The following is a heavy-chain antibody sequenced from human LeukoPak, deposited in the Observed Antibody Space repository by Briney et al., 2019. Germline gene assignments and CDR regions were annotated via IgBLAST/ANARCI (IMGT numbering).Heavy chain of an antibody. CDR3: AKDSGGWYGYFDY. CDR2: ISWNRGSI. Sequence: GGSLRLSCAASGFTFDDHAMHWVRQAPGKGLEWVSGISWNRGSIGYADSVKGRFTISRDNAKNSLYLQMNSLRAEDTALYYCAKDSGGWYGYFDYWGQGPLVTVSS. D-gene: IGHD6-19*01. J-gene: IGHJ4*02. V-gene: IGHV3-9*01. CDR1: GFTFDDHA.